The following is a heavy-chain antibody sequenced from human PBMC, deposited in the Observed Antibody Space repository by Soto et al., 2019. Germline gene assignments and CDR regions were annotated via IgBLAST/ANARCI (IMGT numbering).Heavy chain of an antibody. CDR1: GGTFSSYV. V-gene: IGHV1-69*13. Sequence: ASVKVSCKASGGTFSSYVISWVRQAPGQGLEWMGGIIPIFGTANYAQKFQGRVTITADESTSTAYMELSSLRSEDTAVYYCARDRDYYDSSMFDPWGQGTLVTVSS. D-gene: IGHD3-22*01. CDR2: IIPIFGTA. J-gene: IGHJ5*02. CDR3: ARDRDYYDSSMFDP.